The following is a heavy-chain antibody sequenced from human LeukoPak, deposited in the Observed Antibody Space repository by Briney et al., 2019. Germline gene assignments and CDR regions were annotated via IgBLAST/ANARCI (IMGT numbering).Heavy chain of an antibody. CDR1: GFTFSNYW. CDR2: INQDGSEK. Sequence: PGGSLRLSCAASGFTFSNYWLSWVRQAPGKGLEWVANINQDGSEKYYVDSVKGRFTISRDNAKNSLSLQMNSLRVEDTAVYYCARKTKLDLPDYWGQGTLVTVSS. D-gene: IGHD1-1*01. V-gene: IGHV3-7*01. CDR3: ARKTKLDLPDY. J-gene: IGHJ4*02.